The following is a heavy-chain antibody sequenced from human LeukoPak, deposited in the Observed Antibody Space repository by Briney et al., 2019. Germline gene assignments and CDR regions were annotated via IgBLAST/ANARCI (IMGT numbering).Heavy chain of an antibody. CDR3: ARGLGRQQPRFDY. J-gene: IGHJ4*02. D-gene: IGHD6-13*01. CDR2: IYSGGST. CDR1: GFPVSSNY. Sequence: GALRLSFSASGFPVSSNYMSWGRRAPGKGLEWVPVIYSGGSTYYADSVKGRFTISRDNSKNTLYLQMNRLRAEDTAVYYCARGLGRQQPRFDYWGQGTLVTVSS. V-gene: IGHV3-66*02.